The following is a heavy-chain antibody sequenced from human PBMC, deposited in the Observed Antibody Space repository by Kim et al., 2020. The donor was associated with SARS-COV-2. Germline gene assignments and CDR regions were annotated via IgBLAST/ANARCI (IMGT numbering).Heavy chain of an antibody. J-gene: IGHJ4*02. Sequence: GGSLRLSCSASGFTFSSYAMHWVRQAPGKGLEYVSAISSNGGSTYYADSVKGRFTISRDNSKNTLYLQMSSLRAEDTAVYYCVKVYYYDSSGYDYWGQGTLVTVSS. CDR3: VKVYYYDSSGYDY. D-gene: IGHD3-22*01. CDR2: ISSNGGST. CDR1: GFTFSSYA. V-gene: IGHV3-64D*06.